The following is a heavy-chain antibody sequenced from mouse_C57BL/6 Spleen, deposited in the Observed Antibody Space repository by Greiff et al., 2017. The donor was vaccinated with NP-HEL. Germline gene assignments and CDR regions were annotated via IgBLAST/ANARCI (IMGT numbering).Heavy chain of an antibody. J-gene: IGHJ2*01. D-gene: IGHD1-3*01. CDR3: ARRGLKKEVFDY. CDR2: IYPGDGDT. V-gene: IGHV1-80*01. CDR1: GYAFSSYW. Sequence: QVQLQQSGAELVKPGASVKISCKASGYAFSSYWMNWVKQRPGKGLEWIGQIYPGDGDTNYHGKFKGKATLTADKSSSTAYMQLSSLTSEDSAVYFCARRGLKKEVFDYWGQGTTLTVSS.